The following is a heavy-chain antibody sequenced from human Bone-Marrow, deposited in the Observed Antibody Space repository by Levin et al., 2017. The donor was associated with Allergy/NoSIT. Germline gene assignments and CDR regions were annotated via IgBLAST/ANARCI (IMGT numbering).Heavy chain of an antibody. CDR2: INSDGSST. CDR1: GFTFSRFW. D-gene: IGHD3/OR15-3a*01. CDR3: VRDDPGLGLDY. Sequence: PGGSLRLSCAASGFTFSRFWMHWVRQVSGKGLMWVSHINSDGSSTSYADSVEGRFTIFRDNANNALYLQMNSLRAEDTAVYYCVRDDPGLGLDYWGQGTLVTVSS. V-gene: IGHV3-74*01. J-gene: IGHJ4*02.